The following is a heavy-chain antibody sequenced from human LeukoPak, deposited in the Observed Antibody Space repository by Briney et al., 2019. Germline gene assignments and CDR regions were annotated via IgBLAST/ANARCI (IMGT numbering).Heavy chain of an antibody. CDR2: TNHSGST. V-gene: IGHV4-34*01. CDR3: ARGPLSMVRGVSYYFDY. D-gene: IGHD3-10*01. J-gene: IGHJ4*02. CDR1: GGSFSGYY. Sequence: SETLSLTCAVYGGSFSGYYWSWIRQPPGKGLEWIGETNHSGSTNYNPSLKSRVTISVDTSKNQFSLKLSSVTAADTAVYYCARGPLSMVRGVSYYFDYWGQGTLVTVSS.